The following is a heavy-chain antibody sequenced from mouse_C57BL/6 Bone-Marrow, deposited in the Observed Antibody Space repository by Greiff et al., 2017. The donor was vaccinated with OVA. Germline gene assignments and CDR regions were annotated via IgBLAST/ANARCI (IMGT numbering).Heavy chain of an antibody. J-gene: IGHJ3*01. V-gene: IGHV5-12*01. D-gene: IGHD1-1*01. CDR3: ARPTRNYYGSSPWFAY. CDR1: GFTFSDYY. CDR2: ISNGGGST. Sequence: LQQSGGGLVQPGGSLKLSCAASGFTFSDYYMYWVRQTPEKRLEWVAYISNGGGSTYYPDTVKGRFTISRDNAKNTLYLQMSRLKSEDTAMYYCARPTRNYYGSSPWFAYWGQGTLVTVSA.